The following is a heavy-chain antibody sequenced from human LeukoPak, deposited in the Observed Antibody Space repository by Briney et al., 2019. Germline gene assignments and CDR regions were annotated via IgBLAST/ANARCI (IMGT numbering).Heavy chain of an antibody. Sequence: ASVKVSCKASGYTFTSYGISWVRQAPGQGLEWMGWISAYNGNTNYAQRFQGRVTITTDESRSTAYMELNSLRSDDTAVYYCVREGEPQTFAYWGQGTLVTVSS. CDR1: GYTFTSYG. V-gene: IGHV1-18*01. CDR2: ISAYNGNT. J-gene: IGHJ4*02. D-gene: IGHD3-16*01. CDR3: VREGEPQTFAY.